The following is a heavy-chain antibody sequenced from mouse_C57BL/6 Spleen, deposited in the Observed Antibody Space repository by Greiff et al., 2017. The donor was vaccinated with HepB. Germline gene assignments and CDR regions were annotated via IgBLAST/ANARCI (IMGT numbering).Heavy chain of an antibody. D-gene: IGHD2-4*01. CDR2: INPSTGGT. CDR3: ARGGAYYDYDWFAY. Sequence: VQLKESGPELVKPGASVKISCKASGYSFTGYYMNWVKQSPEKSLEWIGEINPSTGGTTYNQKFKAKATLTVDKSSSTAYMQLKSLTSEDSAVYYCARGGAYYDYDWFAYWGQGTLVTVSA. V-gene: IGHV1-42*01. CDR1: GYSFTGYY. J-gene: IGHJ3*01.